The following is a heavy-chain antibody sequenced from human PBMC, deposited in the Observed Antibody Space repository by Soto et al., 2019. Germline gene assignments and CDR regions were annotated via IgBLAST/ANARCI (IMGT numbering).Heavy chain of an antibody. V-gene: IGHV3-30*03. Sequence: QVHLLESGGSVVEAGKSLRLSCEASGFICSSFGMHWVRQAPGKGLEWVALISYDGSNAEYADPVKGRFTISRGSSMNILSLQMNSLRFDDTAMYYGVRDSGIASLDFWGRGTLVTVSS. CDR1: GFICSSFG. CDR2: ISYDGSNA. D-gene: IGHD3-10*01. CDR3: VRDSGIASLDF. J-gene: IGHJ4*02.